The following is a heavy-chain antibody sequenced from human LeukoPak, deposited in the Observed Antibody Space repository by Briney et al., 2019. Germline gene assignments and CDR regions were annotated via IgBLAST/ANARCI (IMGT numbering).Heavy chain of an antibody. CDR3: AAVGIVVVVAAGY. CDR2: IYYSGST. D-gene: IGHD2-15*01. V-gene: IGHV4-39*07. Sequence: SETLSLTCTVSGGSISSSSYYWGWIRQPPGKGLEWIGSIYYSGSTYYNPSLKSRVTISVDTSKNQFSLKLSSVTAADTAAYYCAAVGIVVVVAAGYWGQGTLVTVSS. CDR1: GGSISSSSYY. J-gene: IGHJ4*02.